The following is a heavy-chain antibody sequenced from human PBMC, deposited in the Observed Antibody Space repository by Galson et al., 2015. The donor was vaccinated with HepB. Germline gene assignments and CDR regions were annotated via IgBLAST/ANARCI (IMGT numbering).Heavy chain of an antibody. D-gene: IGHD3-22*01. CDR3: ARETYDSSGYYWWFDP. J-gene: IGHJ5*02. CDR2: INAGNGNT. V-gene: IGHV1-3*01. Sequence: SVKVSCKASGYTFTSYAMHWVRQAPGQRLEWMGWINAGNGNTKYSQKFQGRVTITRDTSASTAYMELSSLRSEDTAVYYCARETYDSSGYYWWFDPWGQGTLVTVSS. CDR1: GYTFTSYA.